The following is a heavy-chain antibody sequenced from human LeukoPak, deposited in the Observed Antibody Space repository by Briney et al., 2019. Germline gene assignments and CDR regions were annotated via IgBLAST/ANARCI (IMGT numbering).Heavy chain of an antibody. CDR3: ARDSDTVATMIRPNKYYYGMDV. D-gene: IGHD5-12*01. V-gene: IGHV4-61*01. J-gene: IGHJ6*02. CDR1: GDSVSSGRYY. Sequence: TSETLSLTCTVSGDSVSSGRYYWSWIRQPPGKGLEWIGNIYYSGNVNYNPSLMSRITISIDTSKKQFFLRLNSVTAADTAVYYCARDSDTVATMIRPNKYYYGMDVWGQGTTVSVS. CDR2: IYYSGNV.